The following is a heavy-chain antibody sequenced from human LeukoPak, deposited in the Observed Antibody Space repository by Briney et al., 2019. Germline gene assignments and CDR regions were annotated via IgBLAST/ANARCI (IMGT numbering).Heavy chain of an antibody. Sequence: GGSLRLSCAASGFTFSSYAMTWVRQAPGKGLEGVSAINTTGGGTYYADSVKGRFTISRDNSKNTLYLQMNSLRAKDTAVDACAKDRGDCSSTSCYLSDCGQGTLVPVSS. D-gene: IGHD2-2*01. J-gene: IGHJ4*02. V-gene: IGHV3-23*01. CDR2: INTTGGGT. CDR1: GFTFSSYA. CDR3: AKDRGDCSSTSCYLSD.